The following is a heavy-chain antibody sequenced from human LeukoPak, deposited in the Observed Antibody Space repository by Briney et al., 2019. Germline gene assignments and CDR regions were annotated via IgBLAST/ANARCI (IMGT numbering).Heavy chain of an antibody. CDR3: ARGVYIAAAQYGY. J-gene: IGHJ4*02. D-gene: IGHD6-13*01. CDR1: VGSISSSY. CDR2: IYYSGTT. Sequence: SATLSLTCTVSVGSISSSYWSWFRQPPGEGLEWIGYIYYSGTTNYYPSLKSRVTISVDTSKNQFSLKLCSVTAADTAVYYCARGVYIAAAQYGYWGQGTLVTVSS. V-gene: IGHV4-59*01.